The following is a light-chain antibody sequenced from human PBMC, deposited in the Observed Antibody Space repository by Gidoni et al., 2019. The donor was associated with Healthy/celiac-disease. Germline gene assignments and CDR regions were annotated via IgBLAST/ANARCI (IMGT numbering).Light chain of an antibody. CDR1: QSVSSSY. V-gene: IGKV3-20*01. CDR3: QQYGSSPRG. J-gene: IGKJ2*03. CDR2: GAS. Sequence: ELVLTQSPGTLSLSPGERATLSCRASQSVSSSYLAWYQDKPGQAPRLLIYGASSRATGITDRFSGSGSETDFTLTISRLEPEDFAVYYCQQYGSSPRGFGQGTKLEIK.